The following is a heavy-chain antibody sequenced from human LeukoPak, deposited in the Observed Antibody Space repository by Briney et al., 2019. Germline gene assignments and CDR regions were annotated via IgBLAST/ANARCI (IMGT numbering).Heavy chain of an antibody. Sequence: PGGSLRLSCAASGFTFSSYGMHWVRQAPGKGLEWVAFIRYDGSNKYYADSVKGRFTISRDNSKNTLYLQMNSLRAEDTAVYYCATMGGWYYDYVWGSYRYPRDFDYWGQGTLVTVSS. V-gene: IGHV3-30*02. CDR3: ATMGGWYYDYVWGSYRYPRDFDY. D-gene: IGHD3-16*02. CDR2: IRYDGSNK. CDR1: GFTFSSYG. J-gene: IGHJ4*02.